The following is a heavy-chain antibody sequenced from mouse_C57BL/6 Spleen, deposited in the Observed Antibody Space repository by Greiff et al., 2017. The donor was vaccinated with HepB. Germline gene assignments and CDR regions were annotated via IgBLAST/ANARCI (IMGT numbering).Heavy chain of an antibody. Sequence: QVQLQQSGAELVRPGASVTLSCKASGYTFTDYEMHWVKQTPVHGLEWIGAIDPETGGTAYNQKFKGKAILTADKSSSTAYMELRSLTSEDSAVYYCTRWVDGYYFDYWGQGTTLTVSS. CDR1: GYTFTDYE. D-gene: IGHD2-3*01. J-gene: IGHJ2*01. CDR2: IDPETGGT. CDR3: TRWVDGYYFDY. V-gene: IGHV1-15*01.